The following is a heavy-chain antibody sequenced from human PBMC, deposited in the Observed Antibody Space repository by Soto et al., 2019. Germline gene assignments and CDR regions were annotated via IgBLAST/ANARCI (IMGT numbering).Heavy chain of an antibody. CDR1: GFTFRNFA. D-gene: IGHD2-8*01. V-gene: IGHV3-23*01. CDR3: AKDMVNANSVWDPFDI. J-gene: IGHJ3*02. Sequence: GGSLRLSCAASGFTFRNFAMTWFRQAPGKRLEWVSTIGSVGGDTYYADSVKGRFTISRDDSKNTLSLQMNSLRAEDTAIYFCAKDMVNANSVWDPFDIWGQGSMVTVSS. CDR2: IGSVGGDT.